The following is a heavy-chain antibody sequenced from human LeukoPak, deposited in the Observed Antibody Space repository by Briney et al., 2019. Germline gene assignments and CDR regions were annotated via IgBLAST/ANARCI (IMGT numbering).Heavy chain of an antibody. V-gene: IGHV3-21*01. J-gene: IGHJ6*03. CDR1: GFTFSSYG. Sequence: KSGGSLRLSCAASGFTFSSYGMHWVRQAPGKGLEWVSSISSTSSYIYYADSVKSRFTISRDNAKNSLYLQMNSLRAEDTAVYYCARSSGWYHRGPDYYYYYMDVWGKGTTVTVS. D-gene: IGHD6-19*01. CDR3: ARSSGWYHRGPDYYYYYMDV. CDR2: ISSTSSYI.